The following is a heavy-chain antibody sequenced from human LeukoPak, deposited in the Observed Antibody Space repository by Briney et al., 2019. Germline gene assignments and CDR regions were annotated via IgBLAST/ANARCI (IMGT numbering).Heavy chain of an antibody. CDR2: IYYSGST. Sequence: PSETLSLTCTVSGGSISSYYWSWIRQPPGKGLEWIGYIYYSGSTNYSPSLKSRVTISVDTSKNQFSLKLSSVTAADTAVYYCARAFFTDYYGSGSHFDYWGQGTLVTVSS. CDR1: GGSISSYY. J-gene: IGHJ4*02. D-gene: IGHD3-10*01. V-gene: IGHV4-59*01. CDR3: ARAFFTDYYGSGSHFDY.